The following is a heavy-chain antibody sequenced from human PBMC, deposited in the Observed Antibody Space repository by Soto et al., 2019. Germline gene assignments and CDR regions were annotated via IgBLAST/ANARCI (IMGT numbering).Heavy chain of an antibody. D-gene: IGHD4-4*01. J-gene: IGHJ6*03. CDR3: AKESKYSNPSYYYYLDV. CDR1: GFTFSSYG. Sequence: GGSLRLSCAASGFTFSSYGMHWVRQATGKGLEWVAGISYDVSNKYYADSVKGRITISRDNSKNTPYLQMNSLRAEDKAVYYCAKESKYSNPSYYYYLDVWGKGTTVTVSS. CDR2: ISYDVSNK. V-gene: IGHV3-30*18.